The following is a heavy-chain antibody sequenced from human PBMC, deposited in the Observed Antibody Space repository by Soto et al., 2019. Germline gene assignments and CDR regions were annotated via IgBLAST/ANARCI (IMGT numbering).Heavy chain of an antibody. Sequence: SETLSLTCTVSGGSISSYYWIWIGQPAGEGLEWIGRIYTSGSTNYNPSLKSRVTMSVDTSKNQFSLKLSSVTAADTAVYYCAGDGWSSGYSYYYYYGMDVWGQGTTVTVSS. J-gene: IGHJ6*02. D-gene: IGHD5-18*01. CDR3: AGDGWSSGYSYYYYYGMDV. V-gene: IGHV4-4*07. CDR1: GGSISSYY. CDR2: IYTSGST.